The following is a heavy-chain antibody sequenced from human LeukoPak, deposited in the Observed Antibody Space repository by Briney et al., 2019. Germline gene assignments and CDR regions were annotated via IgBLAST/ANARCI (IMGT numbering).Heavy chain of an antibody. CDR1: GFTFSSYA. Sequence: HPGGSLRLSCAASGFTFSSYAMNWVRQAPGKGLEWVSAISGSGTSTYYADSVKGRFTISRDNSKNTLYLQMNSPRVEDTAVYYCAEDKASPGWFDPWGQGTLVTVSS. CDR3: AEDKASPGWFDP. D-gene: IGHD6-6*01. V-gene: IGHV3-23*01. J-gene: IGHJ5*02. CDR2: ISGSGTST.